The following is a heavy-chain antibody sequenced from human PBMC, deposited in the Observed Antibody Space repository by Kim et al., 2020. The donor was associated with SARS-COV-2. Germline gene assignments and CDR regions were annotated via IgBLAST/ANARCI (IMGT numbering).Heavy chain of an antibody. V-gene: IGHV7-4-1*02. D-gene: IGHD4-4*01. Sequence: ASVKVSCKASGYTFTSYAMNWVRQAPGQGLEWMGWINTNTGNPTYAQGFTGRFVLSLDTSVSTAYLQISSLKAEDTAVYYCAREIYSNYGDNWFDPWGQGTLVTVSS. CDR1: GYTFTSYA. CDR2: INTNTGNP. J-gene: IGHJ5*02. CDR3: AREIYSNYGDNWFDP.